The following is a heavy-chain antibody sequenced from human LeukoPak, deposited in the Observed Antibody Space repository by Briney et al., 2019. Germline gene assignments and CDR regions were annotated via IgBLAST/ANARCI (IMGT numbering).Heavy chain of an antibody. J-gene: IGHJ4*02. CDR2: INPSDGST. CDR1: GYTFTSYY. Sequence: GASVKVSCKASGYTFTSYYIHWVRQAPGQGLEWMGIINPSDGSTSYAQKFQGRVTLTRDTSTSTVYMVLSSLRSEDTAVYYCARDKVFYDSGGTNMGFDYWGQGTLVTVPS. CDR3: ARDKVFYDSGGTNMGFDY. V-gene: IGHV1-46*01. D-gene: IGHD3-22*01.